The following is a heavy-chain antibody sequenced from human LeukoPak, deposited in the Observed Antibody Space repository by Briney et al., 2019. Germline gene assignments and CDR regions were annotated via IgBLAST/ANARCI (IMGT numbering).Heavy chain of an antibody. CDR2: ILYGGTNK. D-gene: IGHD3-10*01. V-gene: IGHV3-33*01. CDR1: GFTFSSYG. J-gene: IGHJ4*02. CDR3: AREGYYGSGSPPSLYFDY. Sequence: GGSLRLSCAASGFTFSSYGMHWVRQAPGKGLEWVAVILYGGTNKYYADSVKGRFTISRDSSRSTLYLQMNSLRPEDTAIYYCAREGYYGSGSPPSLYFDYWGQGTLVTVSS.